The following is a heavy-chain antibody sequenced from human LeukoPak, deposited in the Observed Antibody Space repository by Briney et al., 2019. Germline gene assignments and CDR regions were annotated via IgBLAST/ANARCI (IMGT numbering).Heavy chain of an antibody. D-gene: IGHD3/OR15-3a*01. V-gene: IGHV3-7*01. CDR2: IKQDGGER. J-gene: IGHJ4*02. CDR1: GFTFDNYW. CDR3: VRDGRPLDY. Sequence: GGSLRLSCTASGFTFDNYWMIWVRQPPGKGLEWVANIKQDGGERYYVDSVRGRFTISRDNSKNSLYLQMNSLRAEDTAVYYCVRDGRPLDYWGQGTLVIVS.